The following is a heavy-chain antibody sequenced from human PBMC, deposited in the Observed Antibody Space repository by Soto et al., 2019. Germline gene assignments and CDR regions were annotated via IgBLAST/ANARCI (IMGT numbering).Heavy chain of an antibody. CDR2: IYPGDSDT. V-gene: IGHV5-51*01. D-gene: IGHD4-17*01. J-gene: IGHJ6*02. Sequence: PGESLKISCKGSGYSFTSYWIGWVRQMPGKGLEWMGIIYPGDSDTRYSPSFQGQVTISADKSISTAYLQWSSLKASDTAMYYCARNRYGDYAVNYYYYYGMDVWGQGTTVTVSS. CDR1: GYSFTSYW. CDR3: ARNRYGDYAVNYYYYYGMDV.